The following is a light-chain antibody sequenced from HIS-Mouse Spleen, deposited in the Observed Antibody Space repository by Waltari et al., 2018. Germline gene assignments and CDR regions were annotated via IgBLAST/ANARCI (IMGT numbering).Light chain of an antibody. Sequence: QSALTQPRSVSGSPGQSVTISCTGTSSDVGGYNYVSGYQQHPGKAPKLMIYDVSKRPSGVPDRFSGSKSGNPASLTISGLQAEDEADYYCCSYAGSYTVVFGGGTKLTVL. CDR1: SSDVGGYNY. CDR3: CSYAGSYTVV. J-gene: IGLJ2*01. V-gene: IGLV2-11*01. CDR2: DVS.